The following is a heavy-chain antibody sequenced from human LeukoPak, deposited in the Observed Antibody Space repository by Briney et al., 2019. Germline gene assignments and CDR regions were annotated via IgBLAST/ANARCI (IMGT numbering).Heavy chain of an antibody. CDR3: ARESFASRWD. J-gene: IGHJ4*02. CDR1: GFTVSSNY. V-gene: IGHV3-53*01. CDR2: TYSGGST. D-gene: IGHD4-23*01. Sequence: GGSLRLSCAASGFTVSSNYMSWVRQAPGKGLEWVSVTYSGGSTYYADSVKGRFTISRDNSKNTLYLQMNSLTSEDTAVYYCARESFASRWDWGQGTLVTVSS.